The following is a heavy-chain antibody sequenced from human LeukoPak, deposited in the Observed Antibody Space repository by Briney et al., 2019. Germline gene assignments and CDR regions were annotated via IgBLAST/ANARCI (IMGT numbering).Heavy chain of an antibody. CDR1: GFTFSSYS. Sequence: VKPGGSLRLSCAASGFTFSSYSMNWVRQAPGKGLEWVANIKQDGSEKYYVDSVKGRFTISRDNAKNSLYLQMNSLRAEDTAVYXXXXXXXXXXXXXXXXXRLPSYYYYYYMDVWGKGTTVTISS. CDR3: XXXXXXXXXXXXXXXRLPSYYYYYYMDV. CDR2: IKQDGSEK. D-gene: IGHD2-2*01. V-gene: IGHV3-7*01. J-gene: IGHJ6*03.